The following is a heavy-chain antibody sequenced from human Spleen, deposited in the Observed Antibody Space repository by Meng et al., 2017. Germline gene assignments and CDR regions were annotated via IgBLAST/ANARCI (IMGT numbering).Heavy chain of an antibody. D-gene: IGHD7-27*01. CDR3: ARGGANWGSYWYFDL. CDR2: IHNSGST. V-gene: IGHV4-59*12. Sequence: SEILSLTCTAPGGSISGYHWSWIRQSPGKELEWIGSIHNSGSTNYNASLKSRVTISVDMSKSQFALNLSPVTAADTAVCHCARGGANWGSYWYFDLWGRGTVVTVSS. J-gene: IGHJ2*01. CDR1: GGSISGYH.